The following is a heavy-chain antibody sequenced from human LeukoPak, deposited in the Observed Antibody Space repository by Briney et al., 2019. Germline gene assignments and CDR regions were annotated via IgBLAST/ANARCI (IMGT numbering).Heavy chain of an antibody. CDR1: GYTFTNYD. V-gene: IGHV1-8*01. CDR3: ARNLGRSSWYIWFDF. D-gene: IGHD6-13*01. CDR2: MNPNSGNT. Sequence: ASVKVSCKASGYTFTNYDINWVRQATGQGLEWMGWMNPNSGNTGYAQKFQGRVTMTRNTSIGTAYMELSSLRSEDTAVYYCARNLGRSSWYIWFDFWGQGTLVTVSS. J-gene: IGHJ5*01.